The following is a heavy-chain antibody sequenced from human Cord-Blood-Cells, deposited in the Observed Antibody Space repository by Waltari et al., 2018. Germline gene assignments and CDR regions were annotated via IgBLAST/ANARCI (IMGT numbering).Heavy chain of an antibody. CDR1: GFTFSNAW. CDR3: TTTIYCSSTSCYKWFDY. J-gene: IGHJ4*02. V-gene: IGHV3-15*01. D-gene: IGHD2-2*02. CDR2: IKSKTDGGTT. Sequence: EVQLVESGGGLVKPGGSLRLSCAASGFTFSNAWMSWVRQAPGKGLEWVGRIKSKTDGGTTVYAAPVKGRFTISRDDSKNTLYLQMNSLKTEDTAVYYCTTTIYCSSTSCYKWFDYWGQGTLVTVSS.